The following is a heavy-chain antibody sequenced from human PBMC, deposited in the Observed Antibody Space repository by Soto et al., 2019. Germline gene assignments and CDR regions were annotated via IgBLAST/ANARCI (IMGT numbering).Heavy chain of an antibody. CDR3: ARKYSYGSGTYLFNFDY. J-gene: IGHJ4*02. D-gene: IGHD3-10*01. Sequence: EVQLLESGGALVQPGGSLRLSCAASGFTFSNYAMSWVRQAPGKGLDWISTITYSGGSTHYADSVKGRFTVSRDNSKNTLYLQMNSLRADDTAVYYCARKYSYGSGTYLFNFDYWGQGTLVTVSS. CDR1: GFTFSNYA. V-gene: IGHV3-23*01. CDR2: ITYSGGST.